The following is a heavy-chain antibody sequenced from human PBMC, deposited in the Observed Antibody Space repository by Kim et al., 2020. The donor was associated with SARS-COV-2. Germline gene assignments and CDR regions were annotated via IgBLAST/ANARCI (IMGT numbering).Heavy chain of an antibody. CDR1: GFAFSNYW. Sequence: GGSLRLSCAASGFAFSNYWMSWVRQAPGKWLESVANIKQDGSEKFYVDSVKGRFTVSRDNAENSLYLQMNGLRAEDTAVYYCARDLSGSEDALDIWGQGTMVIVSS. V-gene: IGHV3-7*03. CDR3: ARDLSGSEDALDI. CDR2: IKQDGSEK. D-gene: IGHD1-26*01. J-gene: IGHJ3*02.